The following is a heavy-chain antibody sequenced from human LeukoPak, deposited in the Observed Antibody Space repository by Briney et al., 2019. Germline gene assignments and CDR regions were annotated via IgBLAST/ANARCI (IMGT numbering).Heavy chain of an antibody. CDR3: VRAWGGGSYSDAFDI. V-gene: IGHV3-21*06. D-gene: IGHD1-26*01. Sequence: GGSLRLSCAASGFTFSYYNMNWVRQAPGKGLEWVSSMSRSSSHRYYADAVKGRFTLPRDNAKNSLYLQTSSLRVEDTAVFYCVRAWGGGSYSDAFDIWGQGTMVTVPS. CDR2: MSRSSSHR. CDR1: GFTFSYYN. J-gene: IGHJ3*02.